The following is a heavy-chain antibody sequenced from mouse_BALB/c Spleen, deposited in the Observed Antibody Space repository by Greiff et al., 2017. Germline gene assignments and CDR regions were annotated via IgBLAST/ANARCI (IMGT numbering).Heavy chain of an antibody. V-gene: IGHV6-6*02. CDR3: TSYDYGVRYAMDY. Sequence: EVKLEESGGGLVQPGGSMKLSCVASGFTFSNYWMNWVRQSPEKGLEWVAEIRLKSNNYATHYAESVKGRFTISRDDSKSSVYLQMNNLRAEDTGIYYCTSYDYGVRYAMDYWGQGTSVTVSS. J-gene: IGHJ4*01. D-gene: IGHD2-4*01. CDR2: IRLKSNNYAT. CDR1: GFTFSNYW.